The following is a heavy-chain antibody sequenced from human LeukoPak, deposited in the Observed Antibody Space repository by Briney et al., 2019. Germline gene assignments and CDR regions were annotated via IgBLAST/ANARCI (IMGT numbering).Heavy chain of an antibody. J-gene: IGHJ4*02. D-gene: IGHD2-15*01. Sequence: GGSLRLSCAASGFSFSTFWMSWVPQAPERGLEWVANIKPDGSEQYYLDSVKGRFTISRDNAKNSMYLRISSLRAEDTAVYYCVRGGGLLPDYWGQGTPVTVSS. V-gene: IGHV3-7*01. CDR2: IKPDGSEQ. CDR3: VRGGGLLPDY. CDR1: GFSFSTFW.